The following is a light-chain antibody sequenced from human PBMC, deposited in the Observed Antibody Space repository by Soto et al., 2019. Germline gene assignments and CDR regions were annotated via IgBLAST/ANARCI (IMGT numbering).Light chain of an antibody. J-gene: IGKJ5*01. CDR3: QQYNNWPPIT. CDR2: GAS. V-gene: IGKV3-15*01. CDR1: QSVSSN. Sequence: EIVMTQSPATLSVSPGERATLSCRASQSVSSNLAWYQQKPGQAPRLLIYGASTRATGIPARFSGSGSGTEFTLTISSLQSEDFAVYCCQQYNNWPPITVGQGTGLEIK.